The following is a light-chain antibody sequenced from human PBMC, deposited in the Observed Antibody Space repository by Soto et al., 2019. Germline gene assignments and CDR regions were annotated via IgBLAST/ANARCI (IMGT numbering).Light chain of an antibody. J-gene: IGLJ1*01. CDR1: NSDVGGYNY. V-gene: IGLV2-11*01. CDR2: DVS. CDR3: CSSTDTYIDV. Sequence: QSALTQPRSVSGSPGQSVTISCTGTNSDVGGYNYVSWYQQHPGKAPRLIIYDVSQRPSGVPDRFSGSKSGNTASLTISGLQAEDEAEYSCCSSTDTYIDVFGTGTKLTVL.